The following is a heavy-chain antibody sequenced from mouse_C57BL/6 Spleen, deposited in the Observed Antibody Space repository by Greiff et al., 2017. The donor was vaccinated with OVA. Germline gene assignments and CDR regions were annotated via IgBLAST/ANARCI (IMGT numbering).Heavy chain of an antibody. CDR2: INPNNGGT. D-gene: IGHD3-2*02. Sequence: EVQLQQSGPELVKPGASVKMSCKASGYTFTDYNMHWVKQSHGKSLEWIGYINPNNGGTSYNQKFKGKATLTVNKSSSTAYMELRSLTSEDSAVYYCARGVGQLRLSAWFAYWGQGTLVTVSA. V-gene: IGHV1-22*01. J-gene: IGHJ3*01. CDR1: GYTFTDYN. CDR3: ARGVGQLRLSAWFAY.